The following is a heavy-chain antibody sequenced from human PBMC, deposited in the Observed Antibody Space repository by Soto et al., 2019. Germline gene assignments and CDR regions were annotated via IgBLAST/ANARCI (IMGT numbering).Heavy chain of an antibody. J-gene: IGHJ4*02. CDR3: VRFASSGWYTGGY. V-gene: IGHV1-18*01. Sequence: QILLVQSGAEAKKPGASVKVSCKASGYTFTNYDIGWVRQAPGQGLAWMGWISPYSGNTEYAQKFQGRVTMPTGASPTTAYLALGSLRSDDTAVFYCVRFASSGWYTGGYWGQGTLVTVSS. CDR2: ISPYSGNT. D-gene: IGHD6-13*01. CDR1: GYTFTNYD.